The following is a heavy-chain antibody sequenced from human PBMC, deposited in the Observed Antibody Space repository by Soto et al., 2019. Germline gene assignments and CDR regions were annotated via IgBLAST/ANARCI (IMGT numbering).Heavy chain of an antibody. CDR2: IIPIFGTA. J-gene: IGHJ4*02. Sequence: QVQLVQSGAEVKKPGSSVKVSCKASGGTFSSYAISWVRQAPGQGLEWMGGIIPIFGTANYAQKFQGRVTITADESTSTAYMELSNLRSEDTAVYYCARSSIAPTHGLYRFFDYWGQGTLVTVSS. CDR1: GGTFSSYA. D-gene: IGHD6-6*01. CDR3: ARSSIAPTHGLYRFFDY. V-gene: IGHV1-69*12.